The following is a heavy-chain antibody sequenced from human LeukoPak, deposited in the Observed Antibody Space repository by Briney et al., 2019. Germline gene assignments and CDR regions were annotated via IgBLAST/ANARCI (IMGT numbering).Heavy chain of an antibody. CDR3: AKGLSWFDS. Sequence: PGGSLRLSCAASEFTFKTYAMNWVRQAPGKGLEWVSSITNSGGSTYYADSVEGRFIISRDNSKNRLYLQMNSLRVEDTALYYCAKGLSWFDSCGQGTLVTVSS. CDR1: EFTFKTYA. V-gene: IGHV3-23*01. CDR2: ITNSGGST. J-gene: IGHJ5*01.